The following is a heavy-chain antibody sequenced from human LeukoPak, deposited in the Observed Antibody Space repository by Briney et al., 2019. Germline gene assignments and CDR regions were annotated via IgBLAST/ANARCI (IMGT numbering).Heavy chain of an antibody. Sequence: SETLSLTCTVSGGSISSSYYYWGWIRQPPGKGLEWIGSIYYSGSTYYNPSLKSRVTISVDTSKNQFSLKLSSVTAADTAVYYCARDDYAYFDYWGQGTLVTASS. CDR2: IYYSGST. CDR1: GGSISSSYYY. J-gene: IGHJ4*02. D-gene: IGHD4-17*01. V-gene: IGHV4-39*02. CDR3: ARDDYAYFDY.